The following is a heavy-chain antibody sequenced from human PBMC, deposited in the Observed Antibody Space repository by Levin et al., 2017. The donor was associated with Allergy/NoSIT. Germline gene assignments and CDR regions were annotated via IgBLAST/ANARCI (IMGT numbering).Heavy chain of an antibody. V-gene: IGHV3-21*01. D-gene: IGHD3-22*01. CDR2: ISSSSSYI. CDR1: GFTFSSYS. Sequence: PGGSLRLSCAASGFTFSSYSMNWVRQAPGKGLEWVSSISSSSSYIYYADSVKGRFTISRDNAKNSLYLQMNSLRAEDTAVYYCARGPYYYDSSGLGAFDPWGQGTLVTVSS. CDR3: ARGPYYYDSSGLGAFDP. J-gene: IGHJ5*02.